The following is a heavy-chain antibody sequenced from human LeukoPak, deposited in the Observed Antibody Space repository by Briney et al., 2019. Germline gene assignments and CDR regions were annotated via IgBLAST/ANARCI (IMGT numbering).Heavy chain of an antibody. CDR2: ISAYNGNT. CDR3: ATQYYYDSSPSY. Sequence: GASVKVSCKASGYTLIGYYMHWVRQAPGQGLEWMGWISAYNGNTNYAQKLQGRVTMTTDTSTSTAYMELRSLRSDDTAVYYCATQYYYDSSPSYWGQGTLVTVSS. CDR1: GYTLIGYY. D-gene: IGHD3-22*01. J-gene: IGHJ4*02. V-gene: IGHV1-18*04.